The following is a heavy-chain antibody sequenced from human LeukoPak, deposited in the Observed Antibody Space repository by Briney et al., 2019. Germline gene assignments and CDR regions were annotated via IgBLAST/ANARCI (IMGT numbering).Heavy chain of an antibody. J-gene: IGHJ2*01. D-gene: IGHD7-27*01. V-gene: IGHV3-53*01. Sequence: PGGSLRLSCAASGFTVSSNYMSWVRQAPGKGLEWVSVIYSGGSTYYADSVKGRFTISRDNSKNTLYLQMNSLRAEDTAVYYCARDPGVRGRGSYWYFDLWGRGTLVTVSS. CDR1: GFTVSSNY. CDR2: IYSGGST. CDR3: ARDPGVRGRGSYWYFDL.